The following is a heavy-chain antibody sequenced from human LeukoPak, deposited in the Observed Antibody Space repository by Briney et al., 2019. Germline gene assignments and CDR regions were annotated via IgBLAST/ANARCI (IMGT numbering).Heavy chain of an antibody. Sequence: PSETLSLTCTVSGGSMRGYYWSWLRQSPGKGLEWLGYIYDNGTTNYNRSLQSRGTISIDISKNQFSLKLSSISAADTAVYYCARAWLHRDVFGPWGQGTLVTVSS. CDR1: GGSMRGYY. CDR3: ARAWLHRDVFGP. D-gene: IGHD5-12*01. V-gene: IGHV4-59*01. CDR2: IYDNGTT. J-gene: IGHJ5*02.